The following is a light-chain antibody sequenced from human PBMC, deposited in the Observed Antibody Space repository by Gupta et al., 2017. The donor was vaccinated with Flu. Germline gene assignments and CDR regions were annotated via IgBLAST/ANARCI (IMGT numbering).Light chain of an antibody. CDR1: QSIGNF. J-gene: IGKJ2*03. V-gene: IGKV3-11*01. CDR3: QQRSFWPPRYS. Sequence: VLTQSPATLSLSPGERATLSCRASQSIGNFLAWYQQKPGQAPRLVIYETSNRATGIPARFSGRGSGTDFTLTISSLEPDDFAVYYCQQRSFWPPRYSFGQGTKVEIK. CDR2: ETS.